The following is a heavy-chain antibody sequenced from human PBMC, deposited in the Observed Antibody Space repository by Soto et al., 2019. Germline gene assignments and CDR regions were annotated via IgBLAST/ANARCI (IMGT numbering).Heavy chain of an antibody. CDR3: ARALGSGGYSHWLDP. CDR1: GYSFSSYA. V-gene: IGHV1-3*01. CDR2: MNAGQGDT. D-gene: IGHD2-15*01. J-gene: IGHJ5*02. Sequence: ASVKVSCKASGYSFSSYALHWVRQAPGQRLEWMGWMNAGQGDTKYSQSFQDRVTITRDTSASTGYMELSSLRSEDTAVYYCARALGSGGYSHWLDPWGQGTLVTVS.